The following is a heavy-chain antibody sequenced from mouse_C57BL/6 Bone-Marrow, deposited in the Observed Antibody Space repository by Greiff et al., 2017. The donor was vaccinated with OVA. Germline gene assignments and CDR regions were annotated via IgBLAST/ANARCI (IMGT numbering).Heavy chain of an antibody. CDR2: INPNNGTT. Sequence: VQLKESGPELVKPGASVKLSCKASGYSFTDYNMNWVKQSNGKSLEWIGVINPNNGTTRYNQKFKGKATLTVDQSSSTAYMQLNSLTSEDSAVYYCAFYYGGSYRYFDVWGTGTTVTVSS. D-gene: IGHD1-1*01. CDR3: AFYYGGSYRYFDV. J-gene: IGHJ1*03. CDR1: GYSFTDYN. V-gene: IGHV1-39*01.